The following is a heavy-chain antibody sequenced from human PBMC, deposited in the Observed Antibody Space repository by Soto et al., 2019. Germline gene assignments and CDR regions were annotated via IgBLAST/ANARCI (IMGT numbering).Heavy chain of an antibody. J-gene: IGHJ4*02. CDR1: GGSISSSSYY. V-gene: IGHV4-39*01. D-gene: IGHD3-10*01. CDR3: ARWFLHYFDY. CDR2: IYYSGST. Sequence: SETLSLTCTVSGGSISSSSYYWGWIRQPPGKGLGWIGSIYYSGSTYYNPSLKSRVTISVDTSKNQFSLKLSSVTAADTAVYYCARWFLHYFDYWGQGTLVTVSS.